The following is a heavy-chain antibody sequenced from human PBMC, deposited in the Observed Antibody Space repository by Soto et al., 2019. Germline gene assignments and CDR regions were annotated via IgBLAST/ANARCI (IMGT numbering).Heavy chain of an antibody. CDR1: GFTFSNAW. V-gene: IGHV3-15*01. Sequence: GGSLRLSCVASGFTFSNAWMNWVRQAPGKGLEWVGRIKSKTDGGAIDYAAPVKGRFTISRDDSKGMLYLQMNSLKTEDTAVYYCTKDPYHSSASSPNTDSWGQGTLVTVSS. D-gene: IGHD3-22*01. CDR2: IKSKTDGGAI. J-gene: IGHJ4*02. CDR3: TKDPYHSSASSPNTDS.